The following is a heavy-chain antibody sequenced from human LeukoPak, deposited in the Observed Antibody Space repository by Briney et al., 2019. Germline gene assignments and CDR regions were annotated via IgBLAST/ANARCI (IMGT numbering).Heavy chain of an antibody. CDR3: ATAGAPTGTVY. CDR1: GLIFSSYW. J-gene: IGHJ4*02. V-gene: IGHV3-74*03. CDR2: VNPDGSYT. Sequence: PGGSLRLSCAASGLIFSSYWMHWVRQAPGKGLVWFSRVNPDGSYTEYADSVKGRFTISRDNAQNTLSLQMNSLRAEDTAVYYCATAGAPTGTVYWGQGTLVTVSS. D-gene: IGHD6-13*01.